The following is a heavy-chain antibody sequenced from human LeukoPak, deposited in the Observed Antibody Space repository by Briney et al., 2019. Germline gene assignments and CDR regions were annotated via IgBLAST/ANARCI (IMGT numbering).Heavy chain of an antibody. CDR3: ARMRITGTQRGYWFDP. J-gene: IGHJ5*02. CDR2: IIHIFGTA. Sequence: SVKVSCKASGGTFSSYAISWVRQAPGQGLEWMGWIIHIFGTANYAQKFQGRVTITTDESTSTAYMELSSLRSEDTAVYYCARMRITGTQRGYWFDPWGQGTLVTVSS. D-gene: IGHD1-20*01. CDR1: GGTFSSYA. V-gene: IGHV1-69*05.